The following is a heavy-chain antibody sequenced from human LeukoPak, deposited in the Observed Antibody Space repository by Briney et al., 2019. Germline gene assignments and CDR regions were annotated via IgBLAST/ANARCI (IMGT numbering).Heavy chain of an antibody. CDR3: ARGPTVTTGLFDY. V-gene: IGHV3-21*01. Sequence: SGGSLRLSCAASGFTFSSNSMNWVRQAPGKGLEWVSSISSSSSYIYYADSVKGRFTISRDNAKNSLYLQMNSLRAEDTAVYYCARGPTVTTGLFDYWGQGTLVTVSS. CDR1: GFTFSSNS. J-gene: IGHJ4*02. CDR2: ISSSSSYI. D-gene: IGHD4-17*01.